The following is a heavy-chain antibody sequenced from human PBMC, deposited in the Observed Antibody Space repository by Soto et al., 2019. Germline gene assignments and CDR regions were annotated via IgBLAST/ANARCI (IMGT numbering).Heavy chain of an antibody. D-gene: IGHD2-15*01. CDR2: INTSGGST. CDR1: GFTFSTYA. Sequence: EVQLLESGGDLVQPGGSLRLSCAASGFTFSTYAMSWVRQAPGKGLEWVSTINTSGGSTYYADSVKGRFTISRDNSKNTLYLQMNSLRPEDTAVYYCAKFYGGKSAHTYTIDPWGQRTLVTVSS. V-gene: IGHV3-23*01. CDR3: AKFYGGKSAHTYTIDP. J-gene: IGHJ5*02.